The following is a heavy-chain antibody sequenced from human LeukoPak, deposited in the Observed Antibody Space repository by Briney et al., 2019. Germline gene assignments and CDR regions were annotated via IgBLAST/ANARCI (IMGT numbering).Heavy chain of an antibody. CDR2: IFLIFGTA. CDR3: ARPAVRGVITLSLTY. J-gene: IGHJ4*02. Sequence: GSSVKVSYKASGGTLSSYAIIWVRQAPGPGSEWMGRIFLIFGTANYAQKFQGRVAITTDESTSTAYMELSSLRSEDTAVYYCARPAVRGVITLSLTYWGQGTLVTVSS. V-gene: IGHV1-69*05. CDR1: GGTLSSYA. D-gene: IGHD3-10*01.